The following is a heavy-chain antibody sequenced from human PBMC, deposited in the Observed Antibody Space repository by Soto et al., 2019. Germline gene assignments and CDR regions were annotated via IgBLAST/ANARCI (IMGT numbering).Heavy chain of an antibody. CDR1: DGSISSGGYY. V-gene: IGHV4-31*03. CDR3: ARSIYYFDY. D-gene: IGHD3-3*02. Sequence: SETLSLTCTVSDGSISSGGYYWSWIRLHPGKGLEWIGYIYYSGSTYYNPSLKSRVTISVDTSKNQFSLKLSSVTAADTAVYYCARSIYYFDYWGQGTLVTVPS. CDR2: IYYSGST. J-gene: IGHJ4*02.